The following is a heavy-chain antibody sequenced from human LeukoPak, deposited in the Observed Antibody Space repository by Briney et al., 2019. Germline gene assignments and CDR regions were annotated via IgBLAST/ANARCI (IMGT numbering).Heavy chain of an antibody. D-gene: IGHD1-14*01. J-gene: IGHJ5*02. CDR1: GYILTNCY. Sequence: ASVKVSCKASGYILTNCYMHWVRQAPGQGLEWMGMIDPSGGATSDAQKFQGRVTITRDTSSSTGHMQLSSLRSEDTAIYYCAILRYDNNWIGRWGQGTLVTVS. CDR2: IDPSGGAT. V-gene: IGHV1-46*01. CDR3: AILRYDNNWIGR.